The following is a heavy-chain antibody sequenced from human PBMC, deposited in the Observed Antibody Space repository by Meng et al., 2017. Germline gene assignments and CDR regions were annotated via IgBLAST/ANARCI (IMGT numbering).Heavy chain of an antibody. Sequence: LETLSLTCTVSGGSISSYYWSWIRQPPGKGLEWIGYIYYSGSTNYNASLMSRVTISVDTSNNQFSLQLSSVTAADTAVYYCARDPTPMIVVANYYYYGMDVWGQGTTVTVSS. CDR1: GGSISSYY. V-gene: IGHV4-59*01. D-gene: IGHD3-22*01. CDR3: ARDPTPMIVVANYYYYGMDV. CDR2: IYYSGST. J-gene: IGHJ6*02.